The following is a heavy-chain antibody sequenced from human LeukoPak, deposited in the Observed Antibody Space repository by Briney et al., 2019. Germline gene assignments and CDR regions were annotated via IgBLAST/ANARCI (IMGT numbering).Heavy chain of an antibody. CDR1: GGSFSGYY. Sequence: SETLSLTCAVYGGSFSGYYWSWLRQPPGKGLEWIGEINHSGSTNYNPSLKSRVTISVDTSKNQFSLKLSSVTAADTAVYYCARASRDAIAVAGTGNWFDRWGQETLVTVSS. V-gene: IGHV4-34*01. J-gene: IGHJ5*02. CDR2: INHSGST. D-gene: IGHD6-19*01. CDR3: ARASRDAIAVAGTGNWFDR.